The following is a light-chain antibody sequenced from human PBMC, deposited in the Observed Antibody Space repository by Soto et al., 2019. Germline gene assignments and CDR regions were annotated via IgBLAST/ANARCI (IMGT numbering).Light chain of an antibody. V-gene: IGLV1-40*01. Sequence: QSVLTQPPSVSGAPRQRVTISCTGSSSNIGAGYDVHWYQQLPGTAPKLLIYGNSNRPSGVPDRFSGSKSGTSASLAITGLQAEDDADYYCQSYDSSLSGSIFGGGTKLTVL. CDR2: GNS. J-gene: IGLJ2*01. CDR1: SSNIGAGYD. CDR3: QSYDSSLSGSI.